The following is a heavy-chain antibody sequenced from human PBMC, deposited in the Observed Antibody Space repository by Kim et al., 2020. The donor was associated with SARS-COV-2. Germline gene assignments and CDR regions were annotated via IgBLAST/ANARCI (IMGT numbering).Heavy chain of an antibody. CDR1: GGSISSSNW. D-gene: IGHD6-19*01. CDR3: ARYKRGIAVAGNHYMDV. V-gene: IGHV4-4*02. Sequence: SETLSLTCAVSGGSISSSNWWSWVRQPPGKGLEWIGEFYHSGSTNYNPSLKSRVTISVDKSKNQFSLKLSSVTAADTAVYYCARYKRGIAVAGNHYMDVWGKGTTVTVSS. CDR2: FYHSGST. J-gene: IGHJ6*03.